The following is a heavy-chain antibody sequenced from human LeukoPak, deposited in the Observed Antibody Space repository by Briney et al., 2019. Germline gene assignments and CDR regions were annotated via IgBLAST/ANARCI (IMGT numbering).Heavy chain of an antibody. V-gene: IGHV3-7*01. D-gene: IGHD3-9*01. CDR3: AKGRPLRYFDWFING. Sequence: GGSLRLSCAASGFTFSGYWMSWVRQAPGKGLEWVANIKQDGSEKCYVDSVKGRFTISRDNAKNSLYLQMNSLRAEDTAVYYCAKGRPLRYFDWFINGWGQGTLVTVSS. J-gene: IGHJ4*02. CDR1: GFTFSGYW. CDR2: IKQDGSEK.